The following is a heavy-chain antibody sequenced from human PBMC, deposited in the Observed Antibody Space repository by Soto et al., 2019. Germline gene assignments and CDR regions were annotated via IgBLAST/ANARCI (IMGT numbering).Heavy chain of an antibody. J-gene: IGHJ4*02. CDR2: ISGSGGST. Sequence: PGGSLRLSCAASGFTFSSYAMSWFRQAPGKGLEWVSAISGSGGSTYYADSVKGRFTISRDNSKNTLYLQMNSLRAEDTAVYYCAKGMGGYSYSPFVNWGQGTLVTVSS. V-gene: IGHV3-23*01. CDR1: GFTFSSYA. D-gene: IGHD5-18*01. CDR3: AKGMGGYSYSPFVN.